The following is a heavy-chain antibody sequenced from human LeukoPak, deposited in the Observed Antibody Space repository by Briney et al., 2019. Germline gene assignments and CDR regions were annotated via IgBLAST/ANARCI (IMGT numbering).Heavy chain of an antibody. CDR3: AKGGYCSSTSCYRDYYFDY. CDR1: GFTFSSYA. J-gene: IGHJ4*02. Sequence: GGSLRLSCAASGFTFSSYAMHWVRQAPGKGLEWVAVISYDGSNEYYADSVKGRFTISRDNSKNTLYLQMNSLRAEDTAVYYCAKGGYCSSTSCYRDYYFDYWGQGTLVTVSS. CDR2: ISYDGSNE. D-gene: IGHD2-2*02. V-gene: IGHV3-30*04.